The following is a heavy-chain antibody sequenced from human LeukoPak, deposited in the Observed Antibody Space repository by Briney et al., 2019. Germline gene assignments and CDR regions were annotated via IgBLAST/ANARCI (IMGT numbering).Heavy chain of an antibody. CDR1: GFTFRNYA. Sequence: PGGSLRLSCAAAGFTFRNYAIYWVRQAPGKGLEWVSVISGSGGDTYFADSVKGRFTISRDHSKNTVFLQMDSLRAEDTAVYYCAKTTAGNSSGRYPGWPVDYWGQGTLVTVSS. J-gene: IGHJ4*02. CDR2: ISGSGGDT. CDR3: AKTTAGNSSGRYPGWPVDY. D-gene: IGHD6-19*01. V-gene: IGHV3-23*01.